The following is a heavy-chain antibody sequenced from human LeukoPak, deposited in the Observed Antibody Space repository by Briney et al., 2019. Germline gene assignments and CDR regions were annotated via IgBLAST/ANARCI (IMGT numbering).Heavy chain of an antibody. CDR1: GGTFSSYV. CDR3: ATTPPNWNYVSWGLDY. CDR2: IIPIFGTA. J-gene: IGHJ4*02. Sequence: SVKVSCKASGGTFSSYVITWVRQAPGQGLEWMGGIIPIFGTANYAQKFQGRVTIIADESTSTAYMELSSLRSEDTAVYYCATTPPNWNYVSWGLDYWGQGTLVTVSS. V-gene: IGHV1-69*13. D-gene: IGHD1-7*01.